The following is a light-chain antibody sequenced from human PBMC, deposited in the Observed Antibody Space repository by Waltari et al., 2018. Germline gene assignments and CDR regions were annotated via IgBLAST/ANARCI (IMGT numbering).Light chain of an antibody. V-gene: IGKV3-15*01. J-gene: IGKJ4*01. CDR1: QSVASY. Sequence: EIVMTQSPATLSVFPGERATLSCRARQSVASYLAWYQQKPGQAPRLLIYGASTRPTGTPARFSGGGSGTEFTLTISSLQSEDFAVYYCQQYNNWPLLTFGGGTRVEIK. CDR3: QQYNNWPLLT. CDR2: GAS.